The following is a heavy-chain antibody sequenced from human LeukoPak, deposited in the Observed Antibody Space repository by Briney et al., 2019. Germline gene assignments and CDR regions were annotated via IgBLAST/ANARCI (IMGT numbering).Heavy chain of an antibody. Sequence: ASVKVSCKASGYNFISYGISWVRQAPGQGLEWMGWISAYNGNTNYAQKLQGRVTMTRDMSTTTDYMELSSLRSEDTAVYYCARDNSVGDVAWWFDPWGQGTLVTVSS. CDR2: ISAYNGNT. CDR3: ARDNSVGDVAWWFDP. CDR1: GYNFISYG. D-gene: IGHD1-26*01. J-gene: IGHJ5*02. V-gene: IGHV1-18*01.